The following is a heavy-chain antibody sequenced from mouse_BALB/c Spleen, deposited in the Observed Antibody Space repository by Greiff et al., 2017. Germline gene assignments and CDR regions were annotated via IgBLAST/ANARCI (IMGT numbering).Heavy chain of an antibody. V-gene: IGHV7-3*02. D-gene: IGHD2-10*01. Sequence: EVQGVESGGGLVQPGGSLRLSCATSGFTFTDYYMSWVRQPPGKALEWLGFIRNKANGYTTEYSASVKGRFTISRDNSQSILYLQMNTLRAEDSATYYCARDMSGTSYGIPFAYWGQGTLVTVSA. CDR2: IRNKANGYTT. CDR3: ARDMSGTSYGIPFAY. J-gene: IGHJ3*01. CDR1: GFTFTDYY.